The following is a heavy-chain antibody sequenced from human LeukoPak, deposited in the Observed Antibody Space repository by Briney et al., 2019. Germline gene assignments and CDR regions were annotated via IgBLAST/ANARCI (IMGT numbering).Heavy chain of an antibody. CDR1: GYTFTGYY. CDR2: INPNSGGT. CDR3: ALQLGYCSGGSSYHAEYFQH. V-gene: IGHV1-2*02. Sequence: GASVKVSCKASGYTFTGYYMHWVRQAPGQGLEWMGWINPNSGGTNYAQKFQGRVTMTRDTSISTAYMELSRLRSDDTAVYYCALQLGYCSGGSSYHAEYFQHWGQGTLVTVSS. D-gene: IGHD2-15*01. J-gene: IGHJ1*01.